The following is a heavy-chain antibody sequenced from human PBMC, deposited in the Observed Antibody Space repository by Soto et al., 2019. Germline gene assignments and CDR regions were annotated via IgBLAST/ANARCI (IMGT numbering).Heavy chain of an antibody. J-gene: IGHJ4*02. Sequence: QVQLVQSGAEVKKPGSSVKVSCKASGGTFSSYAISWVRQSPGQGLEWMGGIIPIFGTANYAQKFQGRVTITADKSPRTAYMELSSLRSEDTAVYYCARGRNEYQLLYRFYYWGQGTLVTVSS. CDR2: IIPIFGTA. CDR3: ARGRNEYQLLYRFYY. V-gene: IGHV1-69*06. D-gene: IGHD2-2*02. CDR1: GGTFSSYA.